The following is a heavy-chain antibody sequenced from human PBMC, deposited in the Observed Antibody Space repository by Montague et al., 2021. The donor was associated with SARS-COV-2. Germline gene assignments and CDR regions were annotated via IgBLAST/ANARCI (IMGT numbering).Heavy chain of an antibody. V-gene: IGHV4-61*01. J-gene: IGHJ4*02. CDR3: ARSRANVPSRPGFDY. CDR2: MYYTGHT. Sequence: SETLSLTCTVSGASVASGNFYWSWIRQPPGKGLEWIGYMYYTGHTNYNPSLEIRVTMPVDPSKNPFSLTLTSVTAADTAVYYCARSRANVPSRPGFDYWGQGALVTVSS. D-gene: IGHD6-6*01. CDR1: GASVASGNFY.